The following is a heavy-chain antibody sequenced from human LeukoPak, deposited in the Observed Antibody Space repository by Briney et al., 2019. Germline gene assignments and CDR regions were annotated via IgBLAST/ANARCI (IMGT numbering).Heavy chain of an antibody. V-gene: IGHV3-48*02. CDR2: ISSSSSTI. D-gene: IGHD2-2*03. Sequence: GGSLRLSCAASDLTFSNYAMSWVRQSPGKGLEWVSYISSSSSTIYYADSVKGRFTISRDNAKNSLYLQMNSLRDEDTAVYYCARSGPGYCSSTSCSSFDYWGQGTLVTVSS. CDR3: ARSGPGYCSSTSCSSFDY. CDR1: DLTFSNYA. J-gene: IGHJ4*02.